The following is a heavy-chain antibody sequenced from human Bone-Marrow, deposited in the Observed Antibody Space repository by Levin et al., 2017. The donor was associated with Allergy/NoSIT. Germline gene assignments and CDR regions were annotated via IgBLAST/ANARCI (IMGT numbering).Heavy chain of an antibody. CDR2: IYFSGST. Sequence: TSETLSLTCAVSGESIRKNTYYWGWIRQSPGKGLEWIGSIYFSGSTYYNPSLGNRVTLSTDTSSNLLSMRLTSVTAADTALYFCAGFCTSSRCNDFHYYGMDVWGQGTTVTVSS. CDR1: GESIRKNTYY. J-gene: IGHJ6*02. V-gene: IGHV4-39*02. D-gene: IGHD6-13*01. CDR3: AGFCTSSRCNDFHYYGMDV.